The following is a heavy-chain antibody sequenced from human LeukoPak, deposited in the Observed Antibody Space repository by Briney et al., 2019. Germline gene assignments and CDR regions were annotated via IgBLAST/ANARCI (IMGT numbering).Heavy chain of an antibody. D-gene: IGHD1-26*01. V-gene: IGHV3-74*01. Sequence: GGSLRLSCAASGFIFSNYWMHWVRQAPGKGLVWVSRIKTDGSTITYADSVKGRFTISKDNAMNTLYLQMNSLGAEDSAVYYCARVGQGEWFFDLWGRGTLVTVSS. CDR1: GFIFSNYW. CDR3: ARVGQGEWFFDL. J-gene: IGHJ2*01. CDR2: IKTDGSTI.